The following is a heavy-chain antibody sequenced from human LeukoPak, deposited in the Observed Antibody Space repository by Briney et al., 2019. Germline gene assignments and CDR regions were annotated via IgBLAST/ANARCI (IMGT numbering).Heavy chain of an antibody. J-gene: IGHJ4*02. CDR2: INPDGGST. CDR3: ARAAGDSYGYRYYFDY. Sequence: ASVKVSCKASGYTFTNYYIHWVRQAPGQGLDWMGLINPDGGSTTYAQKFQGRVTMTRDTSTSTVYMRLSSLRSEDTAVYFCARAAGDSYGYRYYFDYWGQGTLVTVSS. V-gene: IGHV1-46*01. CDR1: GYTFTNYY. D-gene: IGHD5-18*01.